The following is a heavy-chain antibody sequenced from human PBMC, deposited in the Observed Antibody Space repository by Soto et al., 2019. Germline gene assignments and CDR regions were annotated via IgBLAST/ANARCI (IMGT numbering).Heavy chain of an antibody. J-gene: IGHJ4*02. D-gene: IGHD2-15*01. V-gene: IGHV3-23*01. Sequence: DVQLLESGGGLVQPEGSLSLSCAASGFTFSSYAMGWVRQGPGKGLEWVAVVSIGGSTHYADSVRGRFTISRDNSKNTLSLQMNSLTAEDTAVYCCAKRRGAGGHFDYWGQGALVTVSS. CDR3: AKRRGAGGHFDY. CDR2: VSIGGST. CDR1: GFTFSSYA.